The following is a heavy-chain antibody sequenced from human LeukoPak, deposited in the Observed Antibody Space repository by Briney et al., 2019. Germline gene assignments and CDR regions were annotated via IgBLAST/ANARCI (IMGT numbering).Heavy chain of an antibody. CDR3: ARDGALGWFGELYVY. CDR2: ISAYNGNT. CDR1: GYTFTSYG. D-gene: IGHD3-10*01. Sequence: ASVKVSCKASGYTFTSYGISWVRQAPGQGLEWMGWISAYNGNTNYAQKLQGRVTVTTDTSTSTAYMELRSLRSDDTAVYYCARDGALGWFGELYVYWGQGTLVTVSS. V-gene: IGHV1-18*04. J-gene: IGHJ4*02.